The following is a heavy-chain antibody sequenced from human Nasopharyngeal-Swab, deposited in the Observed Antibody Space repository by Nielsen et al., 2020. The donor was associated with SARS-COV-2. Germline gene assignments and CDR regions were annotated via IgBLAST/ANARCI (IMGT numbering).Heavy chain of an antibody. V-gene: IGHV3-21*01. CDR2: ISSSSSYI. Sequence: GESLKISCSASGFTFSSYAMHWVRQAPGKGLEWVSSISSSSSYIYYADSVKGRFTISRDNAKNSLYLQMNSLRAEDTAVYYCARDPQRDYCGGDCSYFDYWGQGTLVTVSS. CDR3: ARDPQRDYCGGDCSYFDY. D-gene: IGHD2-21*02. CDR1: GFTFSSYA. J-gene: IGHJ4*02.